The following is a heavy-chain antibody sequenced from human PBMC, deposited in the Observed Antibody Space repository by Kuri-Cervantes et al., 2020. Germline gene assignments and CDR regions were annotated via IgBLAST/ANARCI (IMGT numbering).Heavy chain of an antibody. CDR1: GYTFSSYG. CDR2: VSADNGIT. Sequence: ASVKVSCKASGYTFSSYGITWVRQAPGQGLEWMGWVSADNGITNYAQKLQDRVTVTTDTSTRTAYMELRSLRSDDTAVYYCARTDRITIFGVVIIPDYYYYMDVWGKGTTVTVSS. J-gene: IGHJ6*03. V-gene: IGHV1-18*01. D-gene: IGHD3-3*01. CDR3: ARTDRITIFGVVIIPDYYYYMDV.